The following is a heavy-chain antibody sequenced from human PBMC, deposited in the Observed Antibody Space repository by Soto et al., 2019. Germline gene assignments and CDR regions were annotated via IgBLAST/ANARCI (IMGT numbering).Heavy chain of an antibody. D-gene: IGHD3-9*01. CDR1: GFTFSIYW. CDR3: ARLDYDILTGYYYYYYMDV. J-gene: IGHJ6*03. CDR2: IKQDGSEK. V-gene: IGHV3-7*01. Sequence: GGSLRLSCEASGFTFSIYWMSWVRQAPGKGREWVANIKQDGSEKYYVDSVKGRFTISRDNAKNSLYLQMNSLRAEDTAVYYCARLDYDILTGYYYYYYMDVWGKGTTVTVSS.